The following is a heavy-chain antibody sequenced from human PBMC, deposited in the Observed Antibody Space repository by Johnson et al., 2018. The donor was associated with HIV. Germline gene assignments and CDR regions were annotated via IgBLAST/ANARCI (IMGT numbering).Heavy chain of an antibody. CDR3: AREMNAGNDAFDI. CDR1: GFTFSSYA. J-gene: IGHJ3*02. Sequence: VQLVESGGGVVRPGGSLRLSCAASGFTFSSYAMSWVRQAPGKGLEWVSALSGSGGFSYYADSVKGRFTTSRENAKNSLYLQMNSLRAEDTAVYYCAREMNAGNDAFDIWGQGTMVTVSS. CDR2: LSGSGGFS. V-gene: IGHV3-23*04.